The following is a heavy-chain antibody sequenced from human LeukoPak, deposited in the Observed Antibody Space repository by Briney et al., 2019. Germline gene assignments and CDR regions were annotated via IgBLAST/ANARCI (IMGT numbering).Heavy chain of an antibody. CDR3: ARDGYGVGDYYMDV. Sequence: GASVKVSCKASGYTFTGYYMHWVRQAPGQGLGWKGWINPNSGGTNYAQKFQGRVTMTRDTSISTAYMELSRLRSDDTAVYYCARDGYGVGDYYMDVWGKGTTVTVSS. V-gene: IGHV1-2*02. CDR1: GYTFTGYY. D-gene: IGHD4-17*01. CDR2: INPNSGGT. J-gene: IGHJ6*03.